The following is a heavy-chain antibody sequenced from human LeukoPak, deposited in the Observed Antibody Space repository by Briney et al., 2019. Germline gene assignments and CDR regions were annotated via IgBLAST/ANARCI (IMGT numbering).Heavy chain of an antibody. Sequence: ASVKVSCKASGHTFTDYYIHWVRQAPGQGLELMGWINPNSGGTNYAQKFQGRVTMTSDTSIATAYMELSRLTSDDTATYYCARENRWAGATGNFDYWGQGTLVTVSS. CDR1: GHTFTDYY. V-gene: IGHV1-2*02. CDR3: ARENRWAGATGNFDY. CDR2: INPNSGGT. J-gene: IGHJ4*02. D-gene: IGHD1-26*01.